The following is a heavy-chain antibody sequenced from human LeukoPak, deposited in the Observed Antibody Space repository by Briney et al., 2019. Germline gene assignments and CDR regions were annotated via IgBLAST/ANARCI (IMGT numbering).Heavy chain of an antibody. CDR2: ISGSGGST. J-gene: IGHJ6*02. CDR1: GFTFSSYA. Sequence: PGGSLRLSCAASGFTFSSYAMSWVRQAPGKGLEWVSAISGSGGSTYYTDSVKGRFTISRDNSKNTLYLQMNSLRAEDTAVYYCARVIHSSSWYVQTWYYYYGMDVWGQGTTVTVSS. V-gene: IGHV3-23*01. D-gene: IGHD6-13*01. CDR3: ARVIHSSSWYVQTWYYYYGMDV.